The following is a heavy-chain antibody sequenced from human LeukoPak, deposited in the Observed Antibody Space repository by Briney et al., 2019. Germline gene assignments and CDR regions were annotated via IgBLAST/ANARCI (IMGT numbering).Heavy chain of an antibody. J-gene: IGHJ4*02. CDR3: ARGVFGELLRTYYFDY. CDR2: IYTSGST. CDR1: GGSLCSGSYY. Sequence: SETLSLTCTVSGGSLCSGSYYWSWIRQPAGQGLEWIGRIYTSGSTNYNPSLKSRVTISVDTSKNQFSLKLSSVTDADTAVYYCARGVFGELLRTYYFDYWGQGTLVTVSS. V-gene: IGHV4-61*02. D-gene: IGHD3-10*01.